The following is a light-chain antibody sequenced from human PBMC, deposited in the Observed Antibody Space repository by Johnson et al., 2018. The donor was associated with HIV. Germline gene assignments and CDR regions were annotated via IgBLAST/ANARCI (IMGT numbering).Light chain of an antibody. CDR1: SSNIGNNY. V-gene: IGLV1-51*02. CDR2: ENT. CDR3: GTWDSSLSTGV. J-gene: IGLJ1*01. Sequence: QSVLTQPPSVSAAPGQKVTISCSGSSSNIGNNYVSWYQQLPGTAPKLLIYENTKRPSGIPERFSGSKSGTSATLGITGLPTGDEADYFCGTWDSSLSTGVFGTGTEVTVL.